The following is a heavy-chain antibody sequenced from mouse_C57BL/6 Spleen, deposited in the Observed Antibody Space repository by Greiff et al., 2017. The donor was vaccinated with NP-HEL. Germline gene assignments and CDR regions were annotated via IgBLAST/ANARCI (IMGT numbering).Heavy chain of an antibody. CDR3: ARIAGGTTMVTSYYAMDY. Sequence: LQQSGPGILQPSQTLSLTCSFSGFSLSTFGMGVGWIRQPSGKGLEWLAHIWWDDDKYYNPALKSRLTISKDTSKNQVFLKIANVDTADTATYYCARIAGGTTMVTSYYAMDYWGQGTSVTVSS. CDR1: GFSLSTFGMG. CDR2: IWWDDDK. J-gene: IGHJ4*01. D-gene: IGHD2-2*01. V-gene: IGHV8-8*01.